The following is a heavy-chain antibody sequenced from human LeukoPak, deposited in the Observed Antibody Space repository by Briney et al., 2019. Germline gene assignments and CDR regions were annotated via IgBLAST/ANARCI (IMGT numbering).Heavy chain of an antibody. CDR1: GFTFSSYG. J-gene: IGHJ6*03. CDR3: AKDLYCSSTSCRTDYYYYYMDV. Sequence: GGSLRLSCAASGFTFSSYGMSWVRQAPGKGLEWVSAISGSGGSTYYADSVKGRFTISRDNSKNTLYLQMNSLRAEDTAVYYCAKDLYCSSTSCRTDYYYYYMDVWGKGTTVTISS. V-gene: IGHV3-23*01. CDR2: ISGSGGST. D-gene: IGHD2-2*01.